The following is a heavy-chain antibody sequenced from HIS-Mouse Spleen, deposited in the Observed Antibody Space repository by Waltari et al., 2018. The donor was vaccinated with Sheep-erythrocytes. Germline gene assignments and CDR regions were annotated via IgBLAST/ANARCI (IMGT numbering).Heavy chain of an antibody. CDR3: ARGAFDI. J-gene: IGHJ3*02. CDR1: GFTFSSYG. CDR2: ISYDGSNK. Sequence: QVQLVESGGGVVQPGRSLRLSWAASGFTFSSYGMHWVRQAPGKGLEWVAVISYDGSNKYYADSVKGRFTISRDNSKNTLYLQMNSLRAEDTAVYYCARGAFDIWGQGTMVTVSS. V-gene: IGHV3-30-3*01.